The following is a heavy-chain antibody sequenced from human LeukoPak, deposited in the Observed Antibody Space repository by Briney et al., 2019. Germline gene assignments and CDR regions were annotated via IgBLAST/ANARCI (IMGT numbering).Heavy chain of an antibody. V-gene: IGHV3-33*06. CDR1: GFIFSTYG. CDR3: AKAGGNSGYDNYYYMDV. J-gene: IGHJ6*03. Sequence: QTGGSLRLSCAASGFIFSTYGMQWVRQAPGKGLEWVALIWYDGGNEYYVDSVKGRFTISRDNSKNTLCLQMNSLRAEDTAVYYCAKAGGNSGYDNYYYMDVWGKGTTVTVSS. D-gene: IGHD5-12*01. CDR2: IWYDGGNE.